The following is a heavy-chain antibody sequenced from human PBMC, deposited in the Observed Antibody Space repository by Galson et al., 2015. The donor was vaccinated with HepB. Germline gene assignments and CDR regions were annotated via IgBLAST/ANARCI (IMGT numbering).Heavy chain of an antibody. CDR3: ARGDFIVAIDS. CDR1: GFTFSSNS. V-gene: IGHV3-48*01. D-gene: IGHD5-12*01. CDR2: ISSSSATI. Sequence: SLRLSCAASGFTFSSNSMNWVRQVPGKGLEWVSYISSSSATIFYADSVKGRFTISRDNAKSSLYLHMNSLRAEDTAVYFCARGDFIVAIDSWGQGALVTVSS. J-gene: IGHJ4*02.